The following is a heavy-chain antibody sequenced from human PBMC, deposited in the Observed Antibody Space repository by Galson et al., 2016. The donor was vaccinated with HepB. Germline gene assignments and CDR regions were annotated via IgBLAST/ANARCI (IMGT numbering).Heavy chain of an antibody. J-gene: IGHJ3*02. CDR2: IRDKANNYTT. D-gene: IGHD5-12*01. Sequence: SLRLSCAASGLTFSDHYMDWVRQAPGKGLEWVGRIRDKANNYTTEYAASVEGRFSVSTDESKNSLYLQMNSLETEDTAVYYCAKPTNSDAFHTWGQGTMVTVSS. CDR1: GLTFSDHY. V-gene: IGHV3-72*01. CDR3: AKPTNSDAFHT.